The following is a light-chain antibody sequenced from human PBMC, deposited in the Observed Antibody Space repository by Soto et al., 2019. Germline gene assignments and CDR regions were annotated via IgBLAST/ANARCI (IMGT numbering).Light chain of an antibody. J-gene: IGLJ1*01. V-gene: IGLV2-18*02. CDR2: DVF. CDR1: SSDVGSYNG. Sequence: QSALTQPPSVSGSPGQSVTISCTGTSSDVGSYNGVSWYQQPPGTAPKLMIYDVFNRPSGVPDRFSGSKSGNTASLTISGLQSEDEGDYYCSSYTTSSTYVFGTGTKVTVL. CDR3: SSYTTSSTYV.